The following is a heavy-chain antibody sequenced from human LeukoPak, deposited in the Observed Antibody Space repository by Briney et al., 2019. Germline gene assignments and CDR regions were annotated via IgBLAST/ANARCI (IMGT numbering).Heavy chain of an antibody. J-gene: IGHJ4*02. V-gene: IGHV3-72*01. CDR2: TRNKANSYTT. D-gene: IGHD6-6*01. CDR3: AREDIPAYSSCLGY. CDR1: GFTFSDHY. Sequence: GGSLRLSCAASGFTFSDHYMDWVRQAPGKGLEWVGRTRNKANSYTTEYAASVKGRFTISRDDSKNSLYLQMNSLKTEDTAVYYCAREDIPAYSSCLGYWGQGTLVTVSS.